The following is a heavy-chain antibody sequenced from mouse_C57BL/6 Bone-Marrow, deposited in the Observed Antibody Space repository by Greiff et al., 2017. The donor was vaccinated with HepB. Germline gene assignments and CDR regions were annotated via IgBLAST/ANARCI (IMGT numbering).Heavy chain of an antibody. CDR2: IYPRSGNT. CDR3: ARGKIFPWYFDV. V-gene: IGHV1-81*01. Sequence: QVQLQQSGAELARPGASVKLSCKASGYTFTSYGISWVKQRTGQGLEWIGEIYPRSGNTYYNEKFKGKATLTAAKSSSTAYMELRSLTSEASAVYFCARGKIFPWYFDVWGTGTTVTVSS. J-gene: IGHJ1*03. CDR1: GYTFTSYG.